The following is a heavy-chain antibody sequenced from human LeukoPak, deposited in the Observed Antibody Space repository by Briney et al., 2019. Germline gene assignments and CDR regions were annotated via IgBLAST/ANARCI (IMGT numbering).Heavy chain of an antibody. CDR3: ARDGPPWTGFDY. CDR1: GYTFTSYY. CDR2: INPSGGST. D-gene: IGHD3/OR15-3a*01. V-gene: IGHV1-46*01. Sequence: ASVKVSCKASGYTFTSYYMHWVRQAPGQGLEWMGIINPSGGSTSYAQKFQGRVTMTRDMSTSTVYMELSSLRSEDTTVYYCARDGPPWTGFDYWGQGTLVTVSS. J-gene: IGHJ4*02.